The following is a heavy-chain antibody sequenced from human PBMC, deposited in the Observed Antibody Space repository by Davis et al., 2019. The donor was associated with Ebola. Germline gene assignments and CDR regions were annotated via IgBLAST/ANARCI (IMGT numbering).Heavy chain of an antibody. CDR1: GFTFDDYA. J-gene: IGHJ4*02. CDR2: IKQDGSEK. V-gene: IGHV3-7*01. D-gene: IGHD3-3*01. Sequence: GGSLRLSCAASGFTFDDYAMHWVRQAPGKGLEWVANIKQDGSEKYYVDSVKGRFTISRDNAKNSLYLQMNSLRAEDTAVYYCARDDTYYDFWSGYPIAYFDYWGQGTLVTVSS. CDR3: ARDDTYYDFWSGYPIAYFDY.